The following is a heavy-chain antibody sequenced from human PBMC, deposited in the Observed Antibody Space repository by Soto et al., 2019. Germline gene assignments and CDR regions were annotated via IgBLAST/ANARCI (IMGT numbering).Heavy chain of an antibody. CDR3: IRGGSPYYYDY. J-gene: IGHJ4*02. V-gene: IGHV3-73*01. CDR2: ILIKAGNYAT. CDR1: GFIFSGSA. Sequence: EVQLVESGGGLVQPGGSLKLSCAASGFIFSGSAVHWVRQAAGKGLEWVGRILIKAGNYATAYPASMKGRFTISIDASENTAFRQMTRLKTDDTAGYYCIRGGSPYYYDYCGQRTMVVVSS.